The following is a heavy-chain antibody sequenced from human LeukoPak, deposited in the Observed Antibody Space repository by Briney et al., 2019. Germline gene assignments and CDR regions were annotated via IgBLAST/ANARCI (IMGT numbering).Heavy chain of an antibody. D-gene: IGHD3-3*01. CDR2: IYDTGST. J-gene: IGHJ4*02. CDR3: ARDGNGYYFDY. CDR1: GYSISSGYY. V-gene: IGHV4-38-2*02. Sequence: SETLSPTCAVSGYSISSGYYWGWIRQPPGKGLEWIGSIYDTGSTYYNPSLKSRVTISVDMSKNQLSLKLSSVTAADTAVYYCARDGNGYYFDYWGQGTLVTVSS.